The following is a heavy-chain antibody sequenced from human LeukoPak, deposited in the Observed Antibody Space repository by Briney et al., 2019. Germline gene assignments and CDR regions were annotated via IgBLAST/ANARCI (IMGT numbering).Heavy chain of an antibody. CDR3: ARSSWFGVFDP. CDR2: INHSGST. J-gene: IGHJ5*02. D-gene: IGHD3-10*01. V-gene: IGHV4-34*01. CDR1: GGSFSGYY. Sequence: SETLSLTCAVYGGSFSGYYWSWIRQPPGKGQEWIGEINHSGSTNYNPSLKSRVTISVDTSKNQFSLKLSSVTAADTAVYYCARSSWFGVFDPWGQGTLVTVSS.